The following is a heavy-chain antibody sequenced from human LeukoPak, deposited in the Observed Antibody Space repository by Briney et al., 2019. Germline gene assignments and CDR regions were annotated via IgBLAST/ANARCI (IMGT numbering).Heavy chain of an antibody. CDR3: VRLSRGAMNYYMDV. J-gene: IGHJ6*03. CDR2: IFYSGST. V-gene: IGHV4-39*07. D-gene: IGHD3-10*01. Sequence: SETLSLTCTVSGGSISTSNYYWGWIRQPPGKGLEWIGNIFYSGSTYYSPSLKSRVTISLDTSRNQFSLKLNSVTAEDTGVYYCVRLSRGAMNYYMDVWGKGTTVTISS. CDR1: GGSISTSNYY.